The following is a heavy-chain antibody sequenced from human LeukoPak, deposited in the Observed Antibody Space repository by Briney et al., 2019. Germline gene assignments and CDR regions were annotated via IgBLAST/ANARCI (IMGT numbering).Heavy chain of an antibody. CDR3: ARVWNDYGDYVPDY. Sequence: PSETLSLTCTVSGGSISSGGYYWSWIRQHPGEGLEWIGYIYYSGSTYYNPSLKSRVTISVDTSKNQFSLKLSSVTAADTAVYYCARVWNDYGDYVPDYWGQGTLVTVSS. V-gene: IGHV4-31*03. D-gene: IGHD4-17*01. CDR1: GGSISSGGYY. J-gene: IGHJ4*02. CDR2: IYYSGST.